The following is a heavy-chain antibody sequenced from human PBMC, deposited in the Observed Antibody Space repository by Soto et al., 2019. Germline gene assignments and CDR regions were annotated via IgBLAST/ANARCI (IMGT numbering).Heavy chain of an antibody. CDR1: GFTFSGFV. J-gene: IGHJ5*02. CDR3: VRGSSCSSTTCYNLAWFAP. CDR2: IWTDGSEI. V-gene: IGHV3-33*01. Sequence: SLRLSCTTSGFTFSGFVMQWVRQAPGKGLEWVAVIWTDGSEIHYADSVKGRFTISRDNSKNTVYLQMNSLRAEDTAVYYCVRGSSCSSTTCYNLAWFAPWGHGTQVTVSS. D-gene: IGHD2-2*02.